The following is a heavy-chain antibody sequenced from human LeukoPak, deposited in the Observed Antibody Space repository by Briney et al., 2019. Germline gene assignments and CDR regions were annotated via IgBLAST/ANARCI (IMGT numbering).Heavy chain of an antibody. Sequence: GGSLRLSCAASGFTFSSYGMSWVRQAPGKGLEWVANIKKDGSEKYYVDSVKGRFTISRDNAKKSLYLQMNSLRAEDTAVYYCARHLSGVTGYTYGRGIDYWGQGTLVTVSS. CDR3: ARHLSGVTGYTYGRGIDY. CDR2: IKKDGSEK. V-gene: IGHV3-7*01. D-gene: IGHD5-18*01. CDR1: GFTFSSYG. J-gene: IGHJ4*02.